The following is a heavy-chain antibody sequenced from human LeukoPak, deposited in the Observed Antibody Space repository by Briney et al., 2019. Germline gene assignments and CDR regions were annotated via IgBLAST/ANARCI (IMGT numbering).Heavy chain of an antibody. D-gene: IGHD5-18*01. CDR2: IYHSGST. J-gene: IGHJ3*02. CDR3: ARRIQLWLPPDI. Sequence: PSGTLSLTCAASGGSISNTNWWSWVRQPPGKGLEWIGEIYHSGSTKYNPSLKSRVTISVDKSKNQFSLKLSSVTAADTAVYYCARRIQLWLPPDIWGQGTMVTVSS. V-gene: IGHV4-4*02. CDR1: GGSISNTNW.